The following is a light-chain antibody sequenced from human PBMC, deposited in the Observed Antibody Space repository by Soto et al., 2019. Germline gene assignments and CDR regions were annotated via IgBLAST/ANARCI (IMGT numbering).Light chain of an antibody. CDR2: GAS. J-gene: IGKJ1*01. Sequence: EIVMTQSPATLSVSPGERATLSCRASQSVSSNFAWYQQKPGQAPRLLIYGASTRATGIPARFSGSGSGTEFTLSISSLQSEDFAVYSCQQYDNWPSTFGQGTKVEFE. CDR1: QSVSSN. V-gene: IGKV3-15*01. CDR3: QQYDNWPST.